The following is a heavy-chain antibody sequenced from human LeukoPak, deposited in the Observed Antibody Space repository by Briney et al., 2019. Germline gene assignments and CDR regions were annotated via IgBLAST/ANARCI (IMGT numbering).Heavy chain of an antibody. CDR1: GFTFDDYA. CDR3: ARDGLAITMVRGVYFDP. J-gene: IGHJ5*02. Sequence: GGSLRLSCAASGFTFDDYAMHWVRQAPGKGLEWVSGISWNSGSIGYADSVKGRFTISRDDAKNSLYLQMNSLRAEDTAVYYCARDGLAITMVRGVYFDPWGQGTLVTVSS. CDR2: ISWNSGSI. D-gene: IGHD3-10*01. V-gene: IGHV3-9*01.